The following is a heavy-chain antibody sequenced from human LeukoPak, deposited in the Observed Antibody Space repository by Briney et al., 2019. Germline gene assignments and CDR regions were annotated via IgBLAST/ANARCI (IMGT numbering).Heavy chain of an antibody. D-gene: IGHD5-12*01. CDR3: ASHSVATKSYYYYGMDV. CDR1: GGSISSGGYY. Sequence: SETLSLTCTVSGGSISSGGYYWSWIRQPPGKGLEWIGEINHSGSTNYNPSLKSRVTISVDTSKNQFSLKLSSVTAADTAVYYCASHSVATKSYYYYGMDVWGQGTTVTVSS. CDR2: INHSGST. J-gene: IGHJ6*02. V-gene: IGHV4-39*07.